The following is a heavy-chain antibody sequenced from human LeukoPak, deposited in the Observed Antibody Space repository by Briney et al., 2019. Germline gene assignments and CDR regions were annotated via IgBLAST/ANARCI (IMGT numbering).Heavy chain of an antibody. CDR3: ARDGIQLWFDN. V-gene: IGHV4-61*01. Sequence: SETLSLTCTVSGGSISSGSYYWSWIRQPPGKGLEWIGYIYYSGSTNYNPSLKSRVTISVDTSKNQFSLKLSSVTAADTAVYYCARDGIQLWFDNWGQGTLVTVSS. D-gene: IGHD5-18*01. CDR2: IYYSGST. J-gene: IGHJ4*02. CDR1: GGSISSGSYY.